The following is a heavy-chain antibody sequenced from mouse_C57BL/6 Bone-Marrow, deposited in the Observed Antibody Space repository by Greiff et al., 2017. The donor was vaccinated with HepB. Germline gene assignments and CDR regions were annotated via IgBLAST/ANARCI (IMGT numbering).Heavy chain of an antibody. CDR3: TTHHGPAWFAY. V-gene: IGHV14-4*01. CDR2: IDPENGDT. J-gene: IGHJ3*01. Sequence: VQLKESGAELVRPGASVKLSCTASGFNIKDDYMHWVKQRPEQGLEWIGWIDPENGDTEYASKFQGKATITADTSSNTAYLQLSSLTSEDTAVYYCTTHHGPAWFAYWGQGTLVTVSA. CDR1: GFNIKDDY.